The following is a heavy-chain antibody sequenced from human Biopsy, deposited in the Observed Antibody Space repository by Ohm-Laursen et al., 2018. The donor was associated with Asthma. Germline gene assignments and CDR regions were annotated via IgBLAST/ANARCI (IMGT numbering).Heavy chain of an antibody. CDR3: ARTYYDFLTGQVKDVFGV. Sequence: SVKVSCKVSGYNFISFAIHWVRQTPGQRLEWMGWVNTGNGDTKYSQKFQGRVTITRDTSASTAYMELRSLRSEDTATYYCARTYYDFLTGQVKDVFGVWGQGTMVTVSS. V-gene: IGHV1-3*04. CDR1: GYNFISFA. CDR2: VNTGNGDT. D-gene: IGHD3-9*01. J-gene: IGHJ3*01.